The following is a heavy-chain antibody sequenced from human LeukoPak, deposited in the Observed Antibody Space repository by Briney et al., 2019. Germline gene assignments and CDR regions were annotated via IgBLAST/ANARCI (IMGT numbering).Heavy chain of an antibody. CDR2: INPRSGGT. D-gene: IGHD2-2*01. CDR1: GYTLVDHY. Sequence: ASVKVSCKASGYTLVDHYIHWVRQAPGQGPEWMGWINPRSGGTEYAQKFQGRVTMTRDTSINTAYMELTRMTSDDTAVYYCARDAMSDYWGQGTLVTVSS. V-gene: IGHV1-2*02. J-gene: IGHJ4*02. CDR3: ARDAMSDY.